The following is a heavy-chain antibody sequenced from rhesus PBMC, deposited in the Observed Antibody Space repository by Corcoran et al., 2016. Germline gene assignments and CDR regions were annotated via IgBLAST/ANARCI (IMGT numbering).Heavy chain of an antibody. D-gene: IGHD4-29*01. CDR3: ARKGSYGSNLFDY. Sequence: QVKLVQSGAEVTKPGASVEVSCQASGYTLGRSSISWVRQAPGQGLEWMGVIIPLVGITNYAEKFQGRVTITADTSTSTAYMELSSLRSEDTAVYYCARKGSYGSNLFDYWGQGVLVTVSS. CDR2: IIPLVGIT. V-gene: IGHV1-198*02. CDR1: GYTLGRSS. J-gene: IGHJ4*01.